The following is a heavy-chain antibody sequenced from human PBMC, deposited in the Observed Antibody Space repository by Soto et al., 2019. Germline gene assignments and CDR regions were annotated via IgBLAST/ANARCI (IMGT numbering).Heavy chain of an antibody. CDR1: GGSISSYY. CDR2: IYYSGST. CDR3: ASTRIAVAGTLGSDWFDP. D-gene: IGHD6-19*01. J-gene: IGHJ5*02. Sequence: SETLSLTCTVSGGSISSYYWSWIRQPPGKGLEWIGYIYYSGSTNYNPSLKSRVTISVDTSKNQFSLKLSSVTAADTAVHYCASTRIAVAGTLGSDWFDPWGQGTLVTVSS. V-gene: IGHV4-59*01.